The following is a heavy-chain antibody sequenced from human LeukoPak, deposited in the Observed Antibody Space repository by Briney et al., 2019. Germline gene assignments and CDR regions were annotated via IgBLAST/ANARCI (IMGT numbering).Heavy chain of an antibody. J-gene: IGHJ4*02. V-gene: IGHV1-8*01. CDR2: MNPSSGNT. CDR1: GYTFTSYD. CDR3: ARVVVLEWLAPIPDY. D-gene: IGHD3-3*01. Sequence: ASVKVSCKASGYTFTSYDINWVRQATGQGLEWMGWMNPSSGNTGYAQKFQGRVTMTRNTSISTAYMELSSLRSEDTAVYYCARVVVLEWLAPIPDYWGQGTLVTVSS.